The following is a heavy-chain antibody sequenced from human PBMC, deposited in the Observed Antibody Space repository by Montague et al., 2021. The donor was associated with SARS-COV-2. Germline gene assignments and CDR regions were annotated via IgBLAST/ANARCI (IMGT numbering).Heavy chain of an antibody. CDR1: GGSITRNCY. V-gene: IGHV4-39*01. Sequence: SETLSLTCTVSGGSITRNCYWGWIRQPPGKGLEWVGNIYYSGTTXXNPXXXSRVTISVDASKIQFSLYLTSVTAADTAVYYCARPLVRGVPKAFDIWDQGALVIVSS. D-gene: IGHD3-10*01. CDR3: ARPLVRGVPKAFDI. J-gene: IGHJ3*02. CDR2: IYYSGTT.